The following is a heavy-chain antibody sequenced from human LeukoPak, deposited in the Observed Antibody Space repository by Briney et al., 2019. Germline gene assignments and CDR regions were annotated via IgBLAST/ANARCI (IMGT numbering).Heavy chain of an antibody. Sequence: PGRSLRLSCAASGFTFSSCGMHWVRQAAGKGLEWVAVISYDGSNKYYAGSVKGRFTISRDNSKSTLYLQMNSLRAEDTAVYYCARVRPGSNYVDFDYWGQGTPVTVSS. CDR1: GFTFSSCG. J-gene: IGHJ4*02. CDR2: ISYDGSNK. D-gene: IGHD4-11*01. V-gene: IGHV3-33*05. CDR3: ARVRPGSNYVDFDY.